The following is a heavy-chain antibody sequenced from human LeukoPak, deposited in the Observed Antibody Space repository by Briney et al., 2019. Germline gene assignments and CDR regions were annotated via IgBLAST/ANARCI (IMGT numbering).Heavy chain of an antibody. J-gene: IGHJ4*02. D-gene: IGHD2-15*01. CDR2: ISYDGSNK. Sequence: GGSLRLSCAASGFTFSSYAMHWVHQAPGKGLEWVAVISYDGSNKYYADSVKGRFTISRDNSKNTLYLQMNSLRAEDTAVYYCARDGSRYCSGGSCYSYYWGQGTLVTVSS. V-gene: IGHV3-30-3*01. CDR1: GFTFSSYA. CDR3: ARDGSRYCSGGSCYSYY.